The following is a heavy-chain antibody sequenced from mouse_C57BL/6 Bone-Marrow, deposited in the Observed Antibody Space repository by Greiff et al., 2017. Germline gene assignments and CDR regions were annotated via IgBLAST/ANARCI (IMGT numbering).Heavy chain of an antibody. D-gene: IGHD3-2*02. Sequence: EVKLVESGGDLVKPGGSLKLSCAASGFTFSSYGMSWVRQTPDKRLEWVATISSGGSYPYYPDSVKGRFTISRDNAKNTLYLQMSSLKSEDTAMYYCARGGDSSGYRFAYWGQGTLVTVSA. CDR2: ISSGGSYP. J-gene: IGHJ3*01. CDR1: GFTFSSYG. CDR3: ARGGDSSGYRFAY. V-gene: IGHV5-6*02.